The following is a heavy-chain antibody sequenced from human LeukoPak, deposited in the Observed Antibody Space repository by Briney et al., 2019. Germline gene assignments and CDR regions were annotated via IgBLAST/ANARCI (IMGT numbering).Heavy chain of an antibody. V-gene: IGHV4-4*07. Sequence: SETLSLTCTVSGGSISSYYWSWIRQPAGKGLEWIGRIYTSGSTNYNPSLKSRVTMSVDTSKNQFSLKLSSVTAADTAVYYCARIPSILDAFDIWDQGTMVTVSS. CDR3: ARIPSILDAFDI. D-gene: IGHD6-6*01. CDR2: IYTSGST. CDR1: GGSISSYY. J-gene: IGHJ3*02.